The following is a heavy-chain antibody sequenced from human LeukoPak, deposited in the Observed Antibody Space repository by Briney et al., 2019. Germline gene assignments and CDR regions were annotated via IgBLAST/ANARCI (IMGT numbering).Heavy chain of an antibody. CDR1: GFTFSDYY. CDR3: ARLVTGTTVINSGWFDP. Sequence: PGGSLRLSCAASGFTFSDYYMSWIRQAPGKGLEWVSYISSSSSYTNYADSVKGRFTISRDNAKNSLYLQMNSLRAEDTAVYYCARLVTGTTVINSGWFDPWGQGTLVTVSS. D-gene: IGHD4-23*01. CDR2: ISSSSSYT. V-gene: IGHV3-11*06. J-gene: IGHJ5*02.